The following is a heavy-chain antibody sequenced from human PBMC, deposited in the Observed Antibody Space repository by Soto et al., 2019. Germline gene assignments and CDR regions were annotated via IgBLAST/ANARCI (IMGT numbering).Heavy chain of an antibody. Sequence: QVQLQESGPGLVKPSQTLSLTCSVSGASISSDDHYWAWIRQSPGRGLEWMGYIFHSGSTFYNPSLKSRSTISLETSTNEFSLRLTSVTAADTAVYYCARLDNPGYYSNQEPYYFDFWGQGTLVTVSS. CDR1: GASISSDDHY. V-gene: IGHV4-31*03. D-gene: IGHD3-22*01. CDR3: ARLDNPGYYSNQEPYYFDF. J-gene: IGHJ4*02. CDR2: IFHSGST.